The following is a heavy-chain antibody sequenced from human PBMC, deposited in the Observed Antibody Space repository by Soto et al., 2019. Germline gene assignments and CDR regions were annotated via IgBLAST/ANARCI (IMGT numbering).Heavy chain of an antibody. V-gene: IGHV4-59*01. D-gene: IGHD3-3*01. CDR3: ARAYYDFWSGYFNWFDP. Sequence: QVQLQESGPGLVKPSETLSLTCTVSGGSISSYYWSWIRQPPGKGLEWIGYIYYNGSTNYNPSLRGRVTISVDTSKNQFSLKLSSVTAADTAVYYCARAYYDFWSGYFNWFDPWGQGTLVTVSS. J-gene: IGHJ5*02. CDR1: GGSISSYY. CDR2: IYYNGST.